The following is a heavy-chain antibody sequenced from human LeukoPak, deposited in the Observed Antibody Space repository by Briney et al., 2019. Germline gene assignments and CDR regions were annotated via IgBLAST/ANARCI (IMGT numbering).Heavy chain of an antibody. V-gene: IGHV3-7*01. CDR1: GFTFSSYW. J-gene: IGHJ3*02. CDR2: IKQDGSEK. CDR3: ARVISSTNWQGYDAFDI. Sequence: GGSLRLSCAASGFTFSSYWMSWVRQAPGKGLEWVANIKQDGSEKYYVDSVKGRFTISRDNARNSLYLQMNSLRAEDTALYYCARVISSTNWQGYDAFDIWGQGTMVTVSS. D-gene: IGHD2-2*01.